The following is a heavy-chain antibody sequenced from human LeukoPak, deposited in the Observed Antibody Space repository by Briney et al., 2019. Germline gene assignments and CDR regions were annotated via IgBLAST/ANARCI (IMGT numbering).Heavy chain of an antibody. J-gene: IGHJ6*03. D-gene: IGHD3-3*01. Sequence: SETLSLTCTVSGGSISSSSYYWGWIRQPPGKGLEWIGSIYYSGSTYYNPSLKSRVTISVDTSKNQFSLKLSSVTAADTAVYYCASQNYDFWSGYYLSYYYYMDVWGKGTTVTVSS. CDR3: ASQNYDFWSGYYLSYYYYMDV. CDR1: GGSISSSSYY. CDR2: IYYSGST. V-gene: IGHV4-39*07.